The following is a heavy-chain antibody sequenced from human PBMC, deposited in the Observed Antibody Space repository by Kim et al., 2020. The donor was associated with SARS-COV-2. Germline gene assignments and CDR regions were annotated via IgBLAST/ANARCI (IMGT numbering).Heavy chain of an antibody. Sequence: SETLSLTCTVSGGSISSSSYYWGWIRQPPGKGLEWIGSIYYSGSTYYNPSLKSRVTISLDTSKNQFSLKLSSVTAADTAVYYCAREGDGYKVFDYWGQGTLVTVSS. CDR3: AREGDGYKVFDY. CDR2: IYYSGST. CDR1: GGSISSSSYY. D-gene: IGHD5-12*01. J-gene: IGHJ4*02. V-gene: IGHV4-39*07.